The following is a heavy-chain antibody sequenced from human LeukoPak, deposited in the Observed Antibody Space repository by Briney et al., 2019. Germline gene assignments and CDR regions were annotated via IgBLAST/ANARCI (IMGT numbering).Heavy chain of an antibody. V-gene: IGHV1-69*05. J-gene: IGHJ5*02. Sequence: GASVKVSCKASGGTFSSYAISWVRQAPGQGLEWMGGIIPIFGTANYAQKFQGRVTITTDESTSTAYMELSSLRSEDTAVYYCASSYDYGDHAWNHWGQGTLVTVSS. CDR3: ASSYDYGDHAWNH. CDR1: GGTFSSYA. CDR2: IIPIFGTA. D-gene: IGHD4-17*01.